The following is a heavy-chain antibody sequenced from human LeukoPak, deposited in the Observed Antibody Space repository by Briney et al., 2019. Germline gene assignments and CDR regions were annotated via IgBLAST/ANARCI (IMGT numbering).Heavy chain of an antibody. CDR1: GFPFSNYG. CDR2: IWYDGSNK. CDR3: ASPAVYSSSWYYFDY. Sequence: GRSLRLSCAASGFPFSNYGMHWVRQAPGKGLEWLAVIWYDGSNKYYADSVKGRFTISRDNSKNTLSLQMNSLRAEDTAVYYCASPAVYSSSWYYFDYWGQGTLVTVSS. D-gene: IGHD6-13*01. J-gene: IGHJ4*02. V-gene: IGHV3-33*01.